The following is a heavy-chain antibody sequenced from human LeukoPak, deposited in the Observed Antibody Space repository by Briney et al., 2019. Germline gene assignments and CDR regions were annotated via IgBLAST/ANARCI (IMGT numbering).Heavy chain of an antibody. V-gene: IGHV4-4*07. D-gene: IGHD3-10*01. J-gene: IGHJ6*03. CDR3: ARTPYGSGSNRGYYYYYHYMDV. CDR2: IYTSGST. Sequence: SETLSLTCTVSGGSISSYYWSWIRQPAGKGLEWIGRIYTSGSTNYNPSLKSRVTMSVDTSKNQFSLKLSSVTAADTAVYYCARTPYGSGSNRGYYYYYHYMDVWGKGTTVTVSS. CDR1: GGSISSYY.